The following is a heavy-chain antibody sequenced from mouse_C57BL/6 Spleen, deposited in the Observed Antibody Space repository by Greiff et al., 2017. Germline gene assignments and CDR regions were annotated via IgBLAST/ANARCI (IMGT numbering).Heavy chain of an antibody. CDR2: IHPNSGST. Sequence: QVQLQQPGAELVKPGASVKLSCKASGYTFTSYWMHWVKQRPGQGLEWIGMIHPNSGSTNYNEKFKSKATLTVDKSSSTAYMQLSSLTSEVSAVYYCARKLVYYYAMDYWGQGTSVTVSS. D-gene: IGHD1-3*01. V-gene: IGHV1-64*01. CDR1: GYTFTSYW. J-gene: IGHJ4*01. CDR3: ARKLVYYYAMDY.